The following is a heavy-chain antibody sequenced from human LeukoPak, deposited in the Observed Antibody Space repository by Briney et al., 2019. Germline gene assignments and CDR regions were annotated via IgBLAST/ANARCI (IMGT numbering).Heavy chain of an antibody. CDR2: IAFDGRRK. Sequence: PGGSLRLSCAASGFTFAHYGVQWVRQAPGKGLEWVAAIAFDGRRKFYTNSVKGRFTISRDNSNNILFLQMSDPRTEDTALYYCARDRLYTGYDPVLDLWGQGTPVTVSS. CDR1: GFTFAHYG. J-gene: IGHJ5*02. V-gene: IGHV3-30*03. D-gene: IGHD5-12*01. CDR3: ARDRLYTGYDPVLDL.